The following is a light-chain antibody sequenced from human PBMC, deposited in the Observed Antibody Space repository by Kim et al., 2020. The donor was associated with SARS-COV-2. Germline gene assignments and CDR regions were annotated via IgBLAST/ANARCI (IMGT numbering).Light chain of an antibody. CDR2: VNHDGSL. J-gene: IGLJ3*02. Sequence: ASVKLTCTRSSGHSNDAINGQQQQPEKGPRFLMKVNHDGSLIKGDAVPDRFSGSSSGADRYLTISSLQSEDEADYYCQTWGTGSWVFGGGTQLTVL. CDR1: SGHSNDA. V-gene: IGLV4-69*01. CDR3: QTWGTGSWV.